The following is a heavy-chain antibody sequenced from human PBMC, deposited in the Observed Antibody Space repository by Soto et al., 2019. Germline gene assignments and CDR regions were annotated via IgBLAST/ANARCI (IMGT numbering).Heavy chain of an antibody. CDR2: ISAYNGNT. D-gene: IGHD3-16*02. V-gene: IGHV1-18*01. Sequence: QVQLVQSGAEVKKPGASVKVSCKASGYTFTSYGISWVRQAPGQGLEWMGWISAYNGNTNYAQKLQGRVTMTTDTSTSTAYMELRSLRSDDTAVYYCARDYDYVWGSYRTFPRRFDYWGQGTLVTVSS. CDR3: ARDYDYVWGSYRTFPRRFDY. J-gene: IGHJ4*02. CDR1: GYTFTSYG.